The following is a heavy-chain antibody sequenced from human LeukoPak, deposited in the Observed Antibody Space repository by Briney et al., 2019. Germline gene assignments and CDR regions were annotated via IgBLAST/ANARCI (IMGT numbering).Heavy chain of an antibody. CDR1: GYTFTSYG. V-gene: IGHV1-18*01. D-gene: IGHD6-19*01. CDR3: ARDRSSGWYGDY. J-gene: IGHJ4*02. Sequence: ASVKVSCKASGYTFTSYGISWVRQAPGQGLEWMGWISAYNGNTNYAQKLQGRVTMTTDTSTSTAYMELRSLRSDDTTVYYCARDRSSGWYGDYWGQGTLVTVSS. CDR2: ISAYNGNT.